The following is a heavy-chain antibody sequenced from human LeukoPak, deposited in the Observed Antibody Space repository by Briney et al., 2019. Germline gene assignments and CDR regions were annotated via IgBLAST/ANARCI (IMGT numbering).Heavy chain of an antibody. CDR3: ARDYGDYGDLNWFDP. J-gene: IGHJ5*02. CDR1: GYTFTGYY. CDR2: INPNSGGT. D-gene: IGHD4-17*01. Sequence: GASVKVSCKASGYTFTGYYMHWVRQAPGQGLEWMGWINPNSGGTNYAQKFQGRVTMTRDTSISTAYMELSRLRSDDTAVYYYARDYGDYGDLNWFDPWGQGTLVTVSS. V-gene: IGHV1-2*02.